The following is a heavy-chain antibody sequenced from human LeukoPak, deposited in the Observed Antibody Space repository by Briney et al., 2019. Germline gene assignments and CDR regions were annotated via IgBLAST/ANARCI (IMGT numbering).Heavy chain of an antibody. CDR3: ARVARYNWFDL. CDR2: IYSGGGT. J-gene: IGHJ5*01. Sequence: GGSLRLSCAASGFTVSSNYMSWVRQAPGKGLEWVSVIYSGGGTYYTDSVKGRFTISRDSSKNTLYLQMNSLRAEDTDVYYCARVARYNWFDLWGQGTLVTVSS. V-gene: IGHV3-53*01. CDR1: GFTVSSNY.